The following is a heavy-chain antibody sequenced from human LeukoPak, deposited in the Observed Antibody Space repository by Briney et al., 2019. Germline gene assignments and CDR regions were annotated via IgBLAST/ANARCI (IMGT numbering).Heavy chain of an antibody. CDR1: GYTFTNYD. D-gene: IGHD6-13*01. CDR2: INPISDYT. V-gene: IGHV1-8*01. CDR3: ARGNRLYTSSWSSLAFDI. Sequence: ASVKVSCKASGYTFTNYDINWVRQATGQGLEWMGWINPISDYTGYAQNFQGRVTMTGNTSISTAYMEVSGLKSEDAAVYYCARGNRLYTSSWSSLAFDIWGQGTMVTVSS. J-gene: IGHJ3*02.